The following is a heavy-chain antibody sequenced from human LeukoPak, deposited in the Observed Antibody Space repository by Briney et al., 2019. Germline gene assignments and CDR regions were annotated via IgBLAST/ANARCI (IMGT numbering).Heavy chain of an antibody. CDR2: ISWNSGSI. D-gene: IGHD6-6*01. J-gene: IGHJ4*02. V-gene: IGHV3-9*03. CDR1: GINFDDYA. Sequence: PGRSLRLSCVASGINFDDYAMHWVRQAPGKGLEWVSGISWNSGSIGYADSVKGRFTISRDNAKNSLYLQMNSLRPEDMAFYYCAKARYSFSSSSVFDYWGQGTLVTVSS. CDR3: AKARYSFSSSSVFDY.